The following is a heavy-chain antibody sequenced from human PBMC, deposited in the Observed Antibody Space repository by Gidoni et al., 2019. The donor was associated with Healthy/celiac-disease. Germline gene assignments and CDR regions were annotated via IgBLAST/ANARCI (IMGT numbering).Heavy chain of an antibody. V-gene: IGHV4-39*07. CDR1: GGSISSSSYY. D-gene: IGHD1-26*01. Sequence: QLQLQASGPGLVKPSETLSLTCTVSGGSISSSSYYWGWIRQPPGKGLEWIGSIYYSGSTYYNPSLKSRVTISVDTSKNQFSLKLSSVTAADTAVYYCARAHPVGATTCWFDPWGQGTLVTVSS. CDR3: ARAHPVGATTCWFDP. CDR2: IYYSGST. J-gene: IGHJ5*02.